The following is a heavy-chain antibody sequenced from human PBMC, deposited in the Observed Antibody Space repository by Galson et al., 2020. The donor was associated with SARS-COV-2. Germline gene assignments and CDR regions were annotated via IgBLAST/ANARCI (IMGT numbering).Heavy chain of an antibody. CDR1: GFTFDDYT. V-gene: IGHV3-43*01. D-gene: IGHD3-22*01. CDR2: ISWDGGST. J-gene: IGHJ4*02. CDR3: AGEALTDYYVSSGYFRY. Sequence: TGGSLRLSCAASGFTFDDYTMNWVRQAPGKGLEWVSLISWDGGSTYYADSVKGRFTISRDNSKNSLYLQMNSLRTEDTALYYCAGEALTDYYVSSGYFRYGGQGTLVTVSS.